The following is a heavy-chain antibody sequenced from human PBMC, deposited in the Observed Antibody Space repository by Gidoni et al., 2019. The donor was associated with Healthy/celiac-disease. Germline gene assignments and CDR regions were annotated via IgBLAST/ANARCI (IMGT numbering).Heavy chain of an antibody. V-gene: IGHV1-24*01. Sequence: QVQRVQSGAEGKKQGASEKASGKVAGDTLTEVAMHWVRQAHGKGLEWMGGVDPEEGATIYAQKFQGRVPLTEDTSTAPAYLELRSLSSEDPAVYYCATGATVSSITLVLADWYFDLWGRGTLVTVSS. CDR1: GDTLTEVA. D-gene: IGHD3-10*01. CDR3: ATGATVSSITLVLADWYFDL. CDR2: VDPEEGAT. J-gene: IGHJ2*01.